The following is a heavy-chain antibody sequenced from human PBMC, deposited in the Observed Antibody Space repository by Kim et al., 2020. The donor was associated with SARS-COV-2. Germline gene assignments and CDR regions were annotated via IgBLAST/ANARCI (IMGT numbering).Heavy chain of an antibody. CDR2: ISRNSGHT. Sequence: ASVKVSCKASGYSFSNYGLVWARQAPGQGLEWMGWISRNSGHTKYAQNVQGRVTLTTDTSTNTGYMEVSSLRSDDTAVYYCAPYYDSDSYRGQWDWGQGTTATVSS. J-gene: IGHJ6*02. D-gene: IGHD3-16*01. CDR1: GYSFSNYG. CDR3: APYYDSDSYRGQWD. V-gene: IGHV1-18*01.